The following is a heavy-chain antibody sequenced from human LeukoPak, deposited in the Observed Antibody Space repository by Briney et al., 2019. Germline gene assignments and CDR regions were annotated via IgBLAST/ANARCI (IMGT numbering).Heavy chain of an antibody. CDR2: IYYTGST. CDR1: GGSISTYY. D-gene: IGHD3-10*01. V-gene: IGHV4-59*01. Sequence: SETLSLTCTVSGGSISTYYRSWIRQPPGKGLEWIAYIYYTGSTNYNPSLKSRVTISVDTSKNQFSLKLSSVTAADTAVYYCARSPPPYYYGSGSSVNYFDYWGQGTLVTVSS. CDR3: ARSPPPYYYGSGSSVNYFDY. J-gene: IGHJ4*02.